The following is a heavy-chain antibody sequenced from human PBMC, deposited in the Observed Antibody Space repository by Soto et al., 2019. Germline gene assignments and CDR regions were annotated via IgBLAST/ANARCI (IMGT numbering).Heavy chain of an antibody. J-gene: IGHJ4*02. CDR1: GYTFTSYY. V-gene: IGHV1-46*01. CDR3: AREELRLAAGNSFDY. CDR2: INPSRITT. D-gene: IGHD6-13*01. Sequence: QVQLVQSGAEVKKPGASVKVSCKASGYTFTSYYMHWVRQAPGQGLEWMGIINPSRITTTYAQKFQSRVTMTRDTSTSTVYMELSSLRSEDTAVYYCAREELRLAAGNSFDYWGQGTLVTVSS.